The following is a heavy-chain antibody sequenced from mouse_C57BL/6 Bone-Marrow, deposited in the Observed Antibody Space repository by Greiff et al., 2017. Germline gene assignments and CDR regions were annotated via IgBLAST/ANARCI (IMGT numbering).Heavy chain of an antibody. Sequence: QVQLQQSGAELVKPGASVKISCKASGYAFSSYWMNWVKQRPGKGLEWIGQIYPGDGDTNYNGKFKGKAKLTADKSSSTAYMQLSSLTSEDSAVYFCARDAVVATPYWYFDVWGTGTTVTVSS. CDR3: ARDAVVATPYWYFDV. CDR1: GYAFSSYW. J-gene: IGHJ1*03. V-gene: IGHV1-80*01. CDR2: IYPGDGDT. D-gene: IGHD1-1*01.